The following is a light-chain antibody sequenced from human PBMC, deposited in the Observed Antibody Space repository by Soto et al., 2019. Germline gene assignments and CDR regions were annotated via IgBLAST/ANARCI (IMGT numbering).Light chain of an antibody. V-gene: IGLV2-14*01. J-gene: IGLJ1*01. CDR2: EVT. Sequence: APTQPASVSGSPGQSITISCTGTSSDVGGYKFVSWYQQHPGKVPKLLIYEVTNRPSGVSNRFSGSKSGNTASLTISGLQAEDEADYYCSSYAGSSPLYVFGTGTKVTVL. CDR3: SSYAGSSPLYV. CDR1: SSDVGGYKF.